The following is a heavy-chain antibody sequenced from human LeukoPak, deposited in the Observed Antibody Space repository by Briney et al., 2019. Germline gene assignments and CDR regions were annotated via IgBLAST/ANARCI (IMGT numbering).Heavy chain of an antibody. CDR2: INHSGST. Sequence: SETLSLTCAVYGGSFSGYYWSWIRQPPGKGLEWIGEINHSGSTNYNPSLKSRVTISVDTSKNQFSLKLSSVTAADTAVYYCARGSRPVYNLLTGKRYFDYWGQGTLLTVSS. J-gene: IGHJ4*02. D-gene: IGHD3-9*01. CDR3: ARGSRPVYNLLTGKRYFDY. V-gene: IGHV4-34*01. CDR1: GGSFSGYY.